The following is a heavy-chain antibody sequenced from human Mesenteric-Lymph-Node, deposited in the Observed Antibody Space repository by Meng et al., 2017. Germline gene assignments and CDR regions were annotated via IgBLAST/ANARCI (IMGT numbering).Heavy chain of an antibody. CDR2: ISANNGNT. CDR3: ARDYTFPDV. V-gene: IGHV1-18*01. Sequence: ASVKVSCKASGYTFTSYGISWVRQAPGQGLEWMGWISANNGNTNYVQKFQDRVTMTTDTSTTTAHMELRRLTSGDTAVYYCARDYTFPDVWGQGTTVTVSS. CDR1: GYTFTSYG. D-gene: IGHD2/OR15-2a*01. J-gene: IGHJ6*02.